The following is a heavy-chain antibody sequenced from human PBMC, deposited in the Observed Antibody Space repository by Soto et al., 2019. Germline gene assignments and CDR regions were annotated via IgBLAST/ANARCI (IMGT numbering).Heavy chain of an antibody. D-gene: IGHD3-16*02. V-gene: IGHV3-13*01. J-gene: IGHJ3*02. Sequence: GGSLRLSCAASGLTCSSYGMHWVRQAPGKGLEWVAVISSIGTNGDTYYPGSVKDRFTISRENAKKSLYLQMNNLRAGDTAVYYCGRGSQLRLGELSGGDVFDIWGQGTMVTVSS. CDR2: IGTNGDT. CDR1: GLTCSSYG. CDR3: GRGSQLRLGELSGGDVFDI.